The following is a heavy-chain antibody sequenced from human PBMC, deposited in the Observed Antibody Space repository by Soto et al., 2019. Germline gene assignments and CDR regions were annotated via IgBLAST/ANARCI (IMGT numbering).Heavy chain of an antibody. J-gene: IGHJ4*02. CDR3: ARDQLERPFPFDY. V-gene: IGHV4-34*01. CDR2: INHSGST. Sequence: SQTLSLTCAVYGGSFSGYYWSWIRQPPGKGLEWIGEINHSGSTNYNPSLKSRVTISVDTSKNQFSLKLSSVTAADTAVYYCARDQLERPFPFDYWGQGTLVTVSS. CDR1: GGSFSGYY. D-gene: IGHD1-1*01.